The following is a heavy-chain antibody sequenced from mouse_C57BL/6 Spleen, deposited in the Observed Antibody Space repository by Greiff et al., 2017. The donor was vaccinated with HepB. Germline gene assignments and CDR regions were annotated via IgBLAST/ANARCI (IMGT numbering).Heavy chain of an antibody. CDR3: TSGNLLWFY. V-gene: IGHV1-15*01. D-gene: IGHD2-2*01. CDR1: GYTFTDYE. Sequence: VQLQQSGAELVRPGASVTLSCKASGYTFTDYEMHWVKQTPVHGLEWIGAIDPETGGTAYNQKFKGKAILTADKSSSTAYMELRSLTSEDSDVYYCTSGNLLWFYWGQGTSVTVSS. CDR2: IDPETGGT. J-gene: IGHJ4*01.